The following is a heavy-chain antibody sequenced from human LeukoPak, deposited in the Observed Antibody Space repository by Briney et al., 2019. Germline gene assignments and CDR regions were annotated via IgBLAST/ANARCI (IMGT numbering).Heavy chain of an antibody. V-gene: IGHV3-23*01. D-gene: IGHD2-2*01. Sequence: PGGSLRLSCAASGFTFSSYAMSWVRQAPGRGLEWVSGISGSGGSTHYADSVKGRFTISRDNSKNTLYLQMNSLRAEDTAVYYCAKEKFPDIVVVPAAYVFDYWGQGTLVTVSS. CDR1: GFTFSSYA. CDR3: AKEKFPDIVVVPAAYVFDY. J-gene: IGHJ4*02. CDR2: ISGSGGST.